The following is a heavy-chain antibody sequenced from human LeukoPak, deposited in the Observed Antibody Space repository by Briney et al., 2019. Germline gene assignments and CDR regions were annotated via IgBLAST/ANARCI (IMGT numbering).Heavy chain of an antibody. V-gene: IGHV1-69*13. CDR2: IIPIFGTA. J-gene: IGHJ4*02. CDR1: GGTFSSYA. Sequence: SVKVSCKASGGTFSSYAISWVRQAPGQGLEWMGGIIPIFGTANYAQKFQGRVTITADESTSTAYMELSSLRSEDTAVYYCARGSYCSSTSCYGLGYFDYWGQGTLVTVSS. CDR3: ARGSYCSSTSCYGLGYFDY. D-gene: IGHD2-2*01.